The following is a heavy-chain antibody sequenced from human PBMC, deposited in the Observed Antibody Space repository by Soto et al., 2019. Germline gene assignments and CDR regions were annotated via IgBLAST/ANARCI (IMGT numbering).Heavy chain of an antibody. V-gene: IGHV3-23*01. Sequence: GGSLRLSCATSGFTFSTYAMTWVRQVPGREPQWVSTILPDETGFYTVSVKGRFTISRDNYRGIVYLQMNDLWVEDAAIYYCAKDRLPTSGQRFYFDSWGQGSLVTVSS. CDR3: AKDRLPTSGQRFYFDS. CDR2: ILPDETG. D-gene: IGHD2-15*01. CDR1: GFTFSTYA. J-gene: IGHJ4*02.